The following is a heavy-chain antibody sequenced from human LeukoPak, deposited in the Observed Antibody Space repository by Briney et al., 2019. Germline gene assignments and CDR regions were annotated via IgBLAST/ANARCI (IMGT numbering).Heavy chain of an antibody. J-gene: IGHJ6*03. V-gene: IGHV4-39*01. CDR3: ARVLRPYYYYYYMDV. Sequence: SETLSLTCTVSGGSISSSSFYWGWIRQPPGKGLEWIGSIYYSGSTYYNPSLKSRVTISVDTSKNQFSLKLSSVTAADTAVYYCARVLRPYYYYYYMDVWGKGTTVTVSS. CDR2: IYYSGST. CDR1: GGSISSSSFY.